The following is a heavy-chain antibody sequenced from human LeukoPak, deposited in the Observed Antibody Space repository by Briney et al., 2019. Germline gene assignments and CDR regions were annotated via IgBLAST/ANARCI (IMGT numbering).Heavy chain of an antibody. Sequence: GGSLRLSCVASGFTFSNYWMSWVRQAPGKGLEWEANIKQDGSEADYVDSLKGRFSISRDNSKNSQYLQMNSLRSEDTAVYYCARAGYSSSSNDYWGQGTLVIVSS. D-gene: IGHD6-13*01. CDR3: ARAGYSSSSNDY. V-gene: IGHV3-7*01. CDR1: GFTFSNYW. CDR2: IKQDGSEA. J-gene: IGHJ4*02.